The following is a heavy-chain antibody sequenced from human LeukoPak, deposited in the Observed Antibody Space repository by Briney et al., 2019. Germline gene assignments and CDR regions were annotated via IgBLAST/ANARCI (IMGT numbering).Heavy chain of an antibody. CDR2: IYPGDSDT. D-gene: IGHD4-17*01. V-gene: IGHV5-51*01. Sequence: GESLQISCQGSGYSFAINWIGWGRQMPRKRLGWMGGIYPGDSDTRYSPSFQGQVTISADLSIRTAYLQWSSLKASDTAMYYCARSSDYVFDYWGQGTLVTVSS. J-gene: IGHJ4*02. CDR1: GYSFAINW. CDR3: ARSSDYVFDY.